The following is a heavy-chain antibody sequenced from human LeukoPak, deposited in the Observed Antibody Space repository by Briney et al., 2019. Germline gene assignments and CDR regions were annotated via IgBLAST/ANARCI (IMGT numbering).Heavy chain of an antibody. CDR2: MNPNSGGT. D-gene: IGHD3-22*01. CDR1: GYNFTGYH. V-gene: IGHV1-2*02. Sequence: ASVKVSCKASGYNFTGYHLHWVRQATGQGLEWMGNMNPNSGGTNSAQKFQGRVIMTRDTSISTAYMELSSLRSEDTAVYYCARRDSSGPPRYDAFDIWGQGTMVTVSS. J-gene: IGHJ3*02. CDR3: ARRDSSGPPRYDAFDI.